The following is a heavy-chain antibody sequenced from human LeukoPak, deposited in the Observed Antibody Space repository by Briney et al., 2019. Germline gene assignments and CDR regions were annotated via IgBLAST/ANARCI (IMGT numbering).Heavy chain of an antibody. Sequence: PGGSLRLSCAASGFTFSSYAMHWVRQAPGKGLEWVAVISYDGSNKYYADSVKGRFTISRDNSKNTLYLQMNSLRAEDTAVYYCASDPSYDILTRGNWFDPWGQGTLVTVSS. D-gene: IGHD3-9*01. CDR1: GFTFSSYA. CDR3: ASDPSYDILTRGNWFDP. V-gene: IGHV3-30-3*01. CDR2: ISYDGSNK. J-gene: IGHJ5*02.